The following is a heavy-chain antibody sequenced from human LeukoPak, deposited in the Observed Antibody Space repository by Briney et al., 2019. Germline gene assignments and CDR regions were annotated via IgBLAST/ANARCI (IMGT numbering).Heavy chain of an antibody. J-gene: IGHJ4*02. Sequence: PSETLSLTCTVSGGSISSYYWSWIRQPPGKGLEWIGYIYYSGSTNYNPSLKSRVTISVDTSKNQFSLKLSSVTAADTAVYYCARHGRCLQSPLFDYWGQGTLVTVSS. CDR1: GGSISSYY. CDR3: ARHGRCLQSPLFDY. V-gene: IGHV4-59*08. CDR2: IYYSGST. D-gene: IGHD5-24*01.